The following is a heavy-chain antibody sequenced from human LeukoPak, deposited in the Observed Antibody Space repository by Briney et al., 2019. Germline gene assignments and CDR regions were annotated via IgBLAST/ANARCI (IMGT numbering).Heavy chain of an antibody. D-gene: IGHD2-21*02. V-gene: IGHV4-59*01. CDR1: GGSISSYY. Sequence: SETLSLTCTVSGGSISSYYWSWIRQPPGKGLEWIGYIYYSGSTNYNPSLKSRVTISVDTSKNQFSLKLSSVTAADTAVYYCARVPSEYCGGDCYPPHYYYYMDVWGKGTTVTVSS. CDR2: IYYSGST. CDR3: ARVPSEYCGGDCYPPHYYYYMDV. J-gene: IGHJ6*03.